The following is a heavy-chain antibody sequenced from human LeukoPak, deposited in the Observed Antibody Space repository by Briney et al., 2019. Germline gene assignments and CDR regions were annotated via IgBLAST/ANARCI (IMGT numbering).Heavy chain of an antibody. CDR2: IKQGGSEK. CDR1: GFTFSSYW. CDR3: ARTYYDFWSGYYPCFDY. D-gene: IGHD3-3*01. V-gene: IGHV3-7*01. J-gene: IGHJ4*02. Sequence: GGSLRLSCAASGFTFSSYWMSWVRQAPGKGLEWVANIKQGGSEKYYVDSVKGRFTISRDNAKNSLYLQMNSLRAEDTAVYYCARTYYDFWSGYYPCFDYWGQGTLVTVSS.